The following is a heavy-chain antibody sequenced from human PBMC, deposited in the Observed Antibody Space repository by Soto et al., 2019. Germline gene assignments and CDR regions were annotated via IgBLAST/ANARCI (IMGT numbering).Heavy chain of an antibody. Sequence: PSETLSLTXAVYGGSFSGYYWSWIRQPPGKGLEWIGEINHSGSANYNPSLKSRVTISVDTSKNQFSLKLSSVTAADTAVYYCARGGVAARQNYYYYYGMDVWGQGTTVTVSS. CDR3: ARGGVAARQNYYYYYGMDV. CDR1: GGSFSGYY. CDR2: INHSGSA. V-gene: IGHV4-34*01. D-gene: IGHD6-6*01. J-gene: IGHJ6*02.